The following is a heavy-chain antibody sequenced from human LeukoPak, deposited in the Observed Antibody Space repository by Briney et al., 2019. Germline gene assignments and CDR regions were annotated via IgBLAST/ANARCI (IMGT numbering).Heavy chain of an antibody. Sequence: ASVKVSCMASGYTFTSYYVHWVRHAPGQGLEWMGIINPSGGSTSYAQKFQGRVTMTRDTSTSTVYMELSSLRSEDTAVYYCARPRANSGSYVYWGQGTLVTVSS. CDR3: ARPRANSGSYVY. J-gene: IGHJ4*02. CDR1: GYTFTSYY. D-gene: IGHD1-26*01. V-gene: IGHV1-46*01. CDR2: INPSGGST.